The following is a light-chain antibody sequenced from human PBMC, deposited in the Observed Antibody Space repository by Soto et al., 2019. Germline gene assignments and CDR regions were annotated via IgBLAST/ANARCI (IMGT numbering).Light chain of an antibody. CDR3: SSYAGSHTYEV. CDR1: SSDVGAYDF. V-gene: IGLV2-11*01. Sequence: QSALTQHRSVYGSLGQSVTISFTGTSSDVGAYDFVSWYQQNPGKAPRLIIFDVIKRPSGVPDRFSGSKSGNTASLTISGLQSEDEADYHCSSYAGSHTYEVFGGGTKLTVL. CDR2: DVI. J-gene: IGLJ3*02.